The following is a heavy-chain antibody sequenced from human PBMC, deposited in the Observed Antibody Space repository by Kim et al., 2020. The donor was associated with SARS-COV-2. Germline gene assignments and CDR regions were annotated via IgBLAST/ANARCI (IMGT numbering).Heavy chain of an antibody. Sequence: SETLSLTCTVSGGSISRYYWSWIRQPPGKGLEWIGSIYYSGCTNYNPSLKSRVTISVDTSKNQFSLKLSSVTAADTAVYYCARKGLGYCSGGSCYSAFDIWGQGTMVTVSS. CDR2: IYYSGCT. CDR1: GGSISRYY. J-gene: IGHJ3*02. V-gene: IGHV4-59*01. CDR3: ARKGLGYCSGGSCYSAFDI. D-gene: IGHD2-15*01.